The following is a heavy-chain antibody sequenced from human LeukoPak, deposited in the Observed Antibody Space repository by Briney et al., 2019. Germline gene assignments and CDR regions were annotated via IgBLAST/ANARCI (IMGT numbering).Heavy chain of an antibody. V-gene: IGHV3-23*01. CDR2: ISGSGGNT. D-gene: IGHD4-17*01. CDR1: GFTFSSYA. Sequence: GGSPRLSCAASGFTFSSYAMSWVRQAPGKGLEWVSVISGSGGNTYYADSVKGRFTISRDNSKNTLYLQMNSLRAEDTAVYYCAKDGYYGDYSDFDYWGQGALVTVSS. J-gene: IGHJ4*02. CDR3: AKDGYYGDYSDFDY.